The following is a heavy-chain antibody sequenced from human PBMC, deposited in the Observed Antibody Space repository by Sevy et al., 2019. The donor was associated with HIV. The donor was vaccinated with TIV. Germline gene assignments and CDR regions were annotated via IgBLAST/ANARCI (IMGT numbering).Heavy chain of an antibody. CDR1: GFTFSSYA. D-gene: IGHD6-19*01. Sequence: GGSLRLSCAASGFTFSSYAMSWVRQAPGKGLEWVSAISGSGGSTYYADSVKGRFTISRENSKNTLYLQMNSLRAEDTAVYYCAKNFGSGWLFDYWGQGTLVTVSS. CDR3: AKNFGSGWLFDY. CDR2: ISGSGGST. V-gene: IGHV3-23*01. J-gene: IGHJ4*02.